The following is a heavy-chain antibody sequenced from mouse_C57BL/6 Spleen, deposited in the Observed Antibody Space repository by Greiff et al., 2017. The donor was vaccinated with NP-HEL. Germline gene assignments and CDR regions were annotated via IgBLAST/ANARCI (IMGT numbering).Heavy chain of an antibody. V-gene: IGHV1-18*01. CDR1: GYTFTDYN. CDR2: INPNNGGT. J-gene: IGHJ3*01. CDR3: ASGFAY. Sequence: EVQLQQSGPELVKPGASVKIPCKASGYTFTDYNMDWVKQSHGKSLEWIGDINPNNGGTIYNQKFKGKATLTVEKSSSTAYMELRSLTSEDTAVYYCASGFAYWGQGTLVTVSA.